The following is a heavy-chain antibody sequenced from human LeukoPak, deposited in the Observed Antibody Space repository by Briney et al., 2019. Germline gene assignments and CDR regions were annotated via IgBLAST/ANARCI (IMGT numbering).Heavy chain of an antibody. Sequence: PSETLSLTCVVSGGSIITNDYWWGWIRQPPGKGLEWIGTIDHAGTTFYNVSLKSRVTISVDTPNNQFSLRLSSVTAADTAVYYCARGYSSGWSQWYYFDYWGQGTLVTVSS. CDR1: GGSIITNDYW. J-gene: IGHJ4*02. D-gene: IGHD6-19*01. CDR2: IDHAGTT. V-gene: IGHV4-39*07. CDR3: ARGYSSGWSQWYYFDY.